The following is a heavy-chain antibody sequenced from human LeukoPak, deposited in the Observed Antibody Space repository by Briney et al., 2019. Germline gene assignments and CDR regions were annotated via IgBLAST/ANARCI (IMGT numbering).Heavy chain of an antibody. J-gene: IGHJ4*02. CDR2: ISYDGSNK. V-gene: IGHV3-30*03. D-gene: IGHD3-10*01. CDR3: ARHYGSGSLDY. Sequence: GRSLRLSCAASGFTFSSYGMHWVRQAPGKGLEWVAVISYDGSNKYYADSVKGRFTISRDNSKNTLYLQMNSLRAEDTAVYYCARHYGSGSLDYWGQGTLVTVSS. CDR1: GFTFSSYG.